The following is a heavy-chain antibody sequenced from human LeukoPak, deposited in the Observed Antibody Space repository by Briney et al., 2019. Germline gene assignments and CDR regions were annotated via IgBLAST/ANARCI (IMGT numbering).Heavy chain of an antibody. CDR3: ARDRYSNHFGY. Sequence: PSETLSLTCTVSGGSISTTNYYWGWIRQSPGTGLEWFGCVYYSGSTYYNPSLKSRVTISVDTSQNQFSLKLSSVTAADTAVYYCARDRYSNHFGYWGRGTLVTVSS. J-gene: IGHJ4*02. CDR2: VYYSGST. D-gene: IGHD4-11*01. V-gene: IGHV4-39*07. CDR1: GGSISTTNYY.